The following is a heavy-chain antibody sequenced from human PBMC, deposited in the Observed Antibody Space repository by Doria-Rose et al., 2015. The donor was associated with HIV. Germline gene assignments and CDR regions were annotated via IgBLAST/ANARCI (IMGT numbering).Heavy chain of an antibody. J-gene: IGHJ3*02. V-gene: IGHV3-9*01. Sequence: GLVQPCRSLRLSCAAFLFTFDDYAVHWVRQAPGKGLEWVSGISWNSGIIGYADSVKGRLTISRDNAKNSLYLHLNRLRADDAAVYYCAKDSGSDQGRDGAFNIWGQGTMVTVSS. CDR3: AKDSGSDQGRDGAFNI. D-gene: IGHD5-12*01. CDR1: LFTFDDYA. CDR2: ISWNSGII.